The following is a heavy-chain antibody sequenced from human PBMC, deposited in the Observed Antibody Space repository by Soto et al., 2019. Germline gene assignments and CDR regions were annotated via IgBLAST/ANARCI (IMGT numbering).Heavy chain of an antibody. CDR1: GGTFRTFA. V-gene: IGHV1-69*01. D-gene: IGHD3-10*01. Sequence: QVQLVQSGAEVKEPGSSVKVSCKASGGTFRTFAISWVRQAPGQGPEWMGGIIPVFGTPNYAQKFQGRVTITADESTSTAYMELRSLRSEDTAVYYCARGGSTMVRGPLVYGLDVWGQGTKVTVSS. CDR2: IIPVFGTP. J-gene: IGHJ6*02. CDR3: ARGGSTMVRGPLVYGLDV.